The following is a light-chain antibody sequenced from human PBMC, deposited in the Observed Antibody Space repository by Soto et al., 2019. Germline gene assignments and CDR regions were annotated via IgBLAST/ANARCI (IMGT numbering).Light chain of an antibody. CDR2: GAS. CDR3: QQYGSSPRT. J-gene: IGKJ1*01. Sequence: EIVLTQSPSTLYLSPGERATLSCSDSQSVSSSYLAWYQQKPGQAPRLLIYGASSRATGIPDRFSGSGSGTDFTLTISRLEPEDFAVYYCQQYGSSPRTFGQGTKVDI. V-gene: IGKV3-20*01. CDR1: QSVSSSY.